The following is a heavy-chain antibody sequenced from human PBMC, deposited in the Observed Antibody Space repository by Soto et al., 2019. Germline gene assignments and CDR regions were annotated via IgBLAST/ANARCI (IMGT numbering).Heavy chain of an antibody. CDR3: ARGGTSGWLKGAYDV. CDR1: GGTLSTHA. V-gene: IGHV1-69*13. CDR2: IIPMFGIP. D-gene: IGHD6-19*01. Sequence: SVKVSCKASGGTLSTHAITWVRRAPGQGLEWLGGIIPMFGIPNYPQKFQGRVTISADDSTNTSHMELNSLTSEDTAIYYCARGGTSGWLKGAYDVWGQGTMVTVSS. J-gene: IGHJ3*01.